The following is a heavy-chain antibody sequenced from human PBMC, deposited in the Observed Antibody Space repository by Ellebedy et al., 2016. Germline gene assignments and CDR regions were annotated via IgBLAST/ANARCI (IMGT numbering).Heavy chain of an antibody. J-gene: IGHJ4*02. D-gene: IGHD6-6*01. Sequence: GGSLRLXXAASGFTFSSYGMHWVRQAPGKGLEWVAVIWYDGSNKYYADSVKGRFTISRDNSKNTLYLQMNSLRAEDTAVYYCAKEYSSSSAPGYWGQGTLVTVSS. CDR2: IWYDGSNK. V-gene: IGHV3-30*02. CDR3: AKEYSSSSAPGY. CDR1: GFTFSSYG.